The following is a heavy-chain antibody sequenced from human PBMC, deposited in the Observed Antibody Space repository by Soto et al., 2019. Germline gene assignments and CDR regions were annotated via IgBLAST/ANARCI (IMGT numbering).Heavy chain of an antibody. V-gene: IGHV4-30-2*01. J-gene: IGHJ4*02. Sequence: QLQLQESGSGLVKPSQTLSLTCAVSGGSISSGGYSWSWIRQPPGKGLEWIGYIYHSGSTYYNPSLKRRVTLSVDMAKTQFSLKLSSVTAADTAVYYCARGAPVVNDYWGQGTLVTVSS. CDR2: IYHSGST. CDR3: ARGAPVVNDY. CDR1: GGSISSGGYS. D-gene: IGHD3-22*01.